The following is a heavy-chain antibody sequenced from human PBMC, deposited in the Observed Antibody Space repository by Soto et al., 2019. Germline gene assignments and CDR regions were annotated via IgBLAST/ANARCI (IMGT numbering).Heavy chain of an antibody. J-gene: IGHJ6*02. Sequence: ASVKVSCTASGYTFTSYYMHWVRQAPGQGLEWMGIINPSGGSTSYAQKFQGRVTMTRDTSTSTVYMELSSLRSEDTAVYYCANENSGYVSGMDVWGQGTTVTVSS. CDR3: ANENSGYVSGMDV. D-gene: IGHD5-12*01. V-gene: IGHV1-46*01. CDR2: INPSGGST. CDR1: GYTFTSYY.